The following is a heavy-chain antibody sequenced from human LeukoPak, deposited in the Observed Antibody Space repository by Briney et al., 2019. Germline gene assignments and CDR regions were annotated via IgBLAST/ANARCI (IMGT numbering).Heavy chain of an antibody. Sequence: KSSETLSLTCAVYGGSFSGYYWGWIRQPPGKGLEWIGSIYYSGSTYYNPSLKSRVTISVDTSKNHFSLKLSSVTAADTAVYYCARGGGYCSSTGCYTTTAIDYWGQGTLVTVSS. CDR1: GGSFSGYY. D-gene: IGHD2-2*02. V-gene: IGHV4-34*01. J-gene: IGHJ4*02. CDR2: IYYSGST. CDR3: ARGGGYCSSTGCYTTTAIDY.